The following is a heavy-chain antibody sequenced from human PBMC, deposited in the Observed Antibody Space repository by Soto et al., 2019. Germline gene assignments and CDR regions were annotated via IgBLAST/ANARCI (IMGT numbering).Heavy chain of an antibody. J-gene: IGHJ5*02. CDR1: GFTFSGSD. Sequence: DVQLVESGGGLVQPGGSLKLSCAGSGFTFSGSDIHWVRQASGKGLEWLGRIKSKYSNYATSYGASVKDRFTVSRDDSENTAYLQRNSLQTEDTAVYYCICREVYGGHMWFDPWGQGTLVTVSS. CDR3: ICREVYGGHMWFDP. CDR2: IKSKYSNYAT. D-gene: IGHD4-17*01. V-gene: IGHV3-73*01.